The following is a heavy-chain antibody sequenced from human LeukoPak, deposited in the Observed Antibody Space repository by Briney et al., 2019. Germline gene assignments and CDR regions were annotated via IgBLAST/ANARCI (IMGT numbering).Heavy chain of an antibody. Sequence: GASVKVFCKASGYTFSGYFIHWVRQAAGQGLEWMGRINANSGGTEYAQNFQGRVTMTRDTSISTASMELSRLTSDDTAVYYCARDLSSTSNWELDSWGQGTLVTVYS. J-gene: IGHJ4*02. D-gene: IGHD7-27*01. V-gene: IGHV1-2*02. CDR3: ARDLSSTSNWELDS. CDR2: INANSGGT. CDR1: GYTFSGYF.